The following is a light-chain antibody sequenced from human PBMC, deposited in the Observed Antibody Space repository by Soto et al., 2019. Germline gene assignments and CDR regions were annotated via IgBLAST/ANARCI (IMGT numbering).Light chain of an antibody. Sequence: EIVLTQSPATLSLSPGERATLSCRASQTVSSFLAWYQQKPGQAPRLLIYDASNRATGIPARFSGSGSGTDFTLTISSLEPEDFAVYHCQQRSNWPPLFGPGTKVDIK. CDR2: DAS. CDR3: QQRSNWPPL. CDR1: QTVSSF. J-gene: IGKJ3*01. V-gene: IGKV3-11*01.